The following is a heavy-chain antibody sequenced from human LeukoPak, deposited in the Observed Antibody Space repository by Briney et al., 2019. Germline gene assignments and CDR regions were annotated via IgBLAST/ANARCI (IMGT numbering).Heavy chain of an antibody. D-gene: IGHD2-21*02. V-gene: IGHV3-30*04. CDR3: ARENSKEVYCGGDCYLGY. CDR1: GFTFSSYA. CDR2: ISYDESNK. Sequence: TGGSLRLSCAASGFTFSSYAMHWVRQAPGKGLEWVAVISYDESNKYYADSVKGRFTISRDNSKNTLYLQMNSLRAEDTAVYYCARENSKEVYCGGDCYLGYWGQGTLVTVSS. J-gene: IGHJ4*02.